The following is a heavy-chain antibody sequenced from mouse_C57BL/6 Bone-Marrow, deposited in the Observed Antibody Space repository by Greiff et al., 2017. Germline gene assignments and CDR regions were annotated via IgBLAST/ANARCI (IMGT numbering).Heavy chain of an antibody. V-gene: IGHV1-54*01. CDR3: ARDPLDLFDY. CDR2: INPGSGGT. Sequence: QVQLQQSGAELVRPGTSVKVSCKASGYAFTHYLIEWVKQRPGQALEWIGVINPGSGGTNYNEKFKGKATLTADKSSSTAYMQLSSLTSEDSAVYFCARDPLDLFDYWGQGTTLTVSS. CDR1: GYAFTHYL. J-gene: IGHJ2*01.